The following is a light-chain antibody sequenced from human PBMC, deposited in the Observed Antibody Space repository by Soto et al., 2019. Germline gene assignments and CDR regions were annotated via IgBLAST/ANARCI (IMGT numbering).Light chain of an antibody. Sequence: EIVMTQSPATLSVSPGERATVSCRASQSVGSNLAWYQQKPGQAPRLLIYGASTRASGIPARFTGSGSGTEFTLTISSLQSEDFALYYCQQYNNWPPWTFGQGTKVEIK. J-gene: IGKJ1*01. CDR3: QQYNNWPPWT. CDR2: GAS. V-gene: IGKV3D-15*01. CDR1: QSVGSN.